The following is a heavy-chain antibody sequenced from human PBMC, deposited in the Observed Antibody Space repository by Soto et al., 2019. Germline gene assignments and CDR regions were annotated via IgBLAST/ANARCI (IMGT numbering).Heavy chain of an antibody. CDR1: GGSISSSNW. J-gene: IGHJ4*02. V-gene: IGHV4-4*02. D-gene: IGHD6-13*01. CDR2: IYHSGST. Sequence: QVQLQESGPGLVKPSGTLSLTCAVSGGSISSSNWWSWVRQPPGKGLEWIGEIYHSGSTNYNPSLQSRVTISVDKSKNQFSLKLSSVTAADTAVYYGARCIAAAGPIDYWGQGTLVTVSS. CDR3: ARCIAAAGPIDY.